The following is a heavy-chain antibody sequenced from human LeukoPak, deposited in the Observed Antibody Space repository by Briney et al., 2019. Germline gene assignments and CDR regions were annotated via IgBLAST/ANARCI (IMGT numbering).Heavy chain of an antibody. CDR2: IYYSGST. D-gene: IGHD3-3*01. CDR1: SGSISSYY. CDR3: ARVLLSNYDFWSGYSNWFDP. V-gene: IGHV4-59*01. J-gene: IGHJ5*02. Sequence: PSETLSLTCTVSSGSISSYYWSWIRQPPGKGLEWIGYIYYSGSTNYNPSLKSRVTISVDTSKNQFSLKLSSVTAADTAVYYCARVLLSNYDFWSGYSNWFDPWGQGTLVTVSS.